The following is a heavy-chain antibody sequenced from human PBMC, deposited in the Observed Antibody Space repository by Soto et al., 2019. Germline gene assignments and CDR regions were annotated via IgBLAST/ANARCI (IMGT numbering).Heavy chain of an antibody. Sequence: PGGSLRLSCAASGFTFSDYYMSWIRQAPGKGLEWVSYISSSSSYTNYADSVRGRFTISRDNAKNSLYLQMNSLRDEDTAAYYCARSVAGHFDYWGQGTLVTVSS. CDR2: ISSSSSYT. CDR3: ARSVAGHFDY. CDR1: GFTFSDYY. J-gene: IGHJ4*02. D-gene: IGHD6-19*01. V-gene: IGHV3-11*06.